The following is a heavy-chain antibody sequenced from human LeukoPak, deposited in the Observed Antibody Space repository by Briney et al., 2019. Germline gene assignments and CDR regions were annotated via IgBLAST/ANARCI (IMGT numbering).Heavy chain of an antibody. Sequence: GGSLRLSCAASGFTFKNYAMHWVRQAPGKGLEYVSSITNNGGSTYYADSVKGRFTISRDNSKSTLYLQMGSLRAEGMAVYYCARDAGSLVDTSTLNEWGQGTLVTVSS. V-gene: IGHV3-64*02. J-gene: IGHJ4*02. CDR2: ITNNGGST. D-gene: IGHD5-18*01. CDR1: GFTFKNYA. CDR3: ARDAGSLVDTSTLNE.